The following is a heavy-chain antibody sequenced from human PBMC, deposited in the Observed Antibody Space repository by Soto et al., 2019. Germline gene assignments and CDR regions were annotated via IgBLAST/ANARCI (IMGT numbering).Heavy chain of an antibody. CDR1: GFTFSSYS. Sequence: GGSLRLSCAASGFTFSSYSMNWVRQAPGKGLEWVSYISSSSRTVYYADSVKGRFTISRDNAKNPLYLKMNSLRDEDMSLYFKASRDSGYHRIGYWGQGTLVTVSS. V-gene: IGHV3-48*02. CDR3: ASRDSGYHRIGY. CDR2: ISSSSRTV. D-gene: IGHD5-12*01. J-gene: IGHJ4*02.